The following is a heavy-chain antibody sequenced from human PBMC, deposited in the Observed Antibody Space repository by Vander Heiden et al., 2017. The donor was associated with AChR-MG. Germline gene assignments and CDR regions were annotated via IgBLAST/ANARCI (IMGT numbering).Heavy chain of an antibody. D-gene: IGHD5-18*01. CDR1: GFTFSSYW. Sequence: EVQLVESGGGLVQPGGSLRLSCAASGFTFSSYWMSWVRQAPGKGLEWVANIKQDGSEKYYVDSVKGRFTISRDNAKNSLYLQMNSLRAEDTAVYYCARAVSYGYVGHPCYYMDVWGKGTTVTVSS. CDR2: IKQDGSEK. V-gene: IGHV3-7*01. CDR3: ARAVSYGYVGHPCYYMDV. J-gene: IGHJ6*03.